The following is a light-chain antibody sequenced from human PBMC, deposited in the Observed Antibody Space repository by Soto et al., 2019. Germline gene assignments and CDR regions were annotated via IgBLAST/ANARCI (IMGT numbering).Light chain of an antibody. J-gene: IGKJ4*01. CDR1: QSISSY. CDR3: QQSYSTPLT. CDR2: AAS. V-gene: IGKV1-39*01. Sequence: DIQMTQSPSTLSASVGDRVTITCRASQSISSYLNWYQQKPGKAPKLLIYAASSLQSGVPSRFSGSGPGTDFNLTVNSLQPEDFATYYCQQSYSTPLTFGGGTKVDIK.